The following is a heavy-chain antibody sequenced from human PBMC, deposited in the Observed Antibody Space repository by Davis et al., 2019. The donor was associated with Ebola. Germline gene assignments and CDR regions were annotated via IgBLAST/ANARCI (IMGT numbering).Heavy chain of an antibody. Sequence: SETLSLTCTVSGGSISSYYWSWIRQPPGKGLEWIGYLYYGGSTSYNPSLKSRVTISVDTSKNQFSLKLSSVTAADTALYFCARGDCSGGSCFLDYWGQGTLVTVSS. J-gene: IGHJ4*02. D-gene: IGHD2-15*01. CDR1: GGSISSYY. CDR2: LYYGGST. CDR3: ARGDCSGGSCFLDY. V-gene: IGHV4-59*01.